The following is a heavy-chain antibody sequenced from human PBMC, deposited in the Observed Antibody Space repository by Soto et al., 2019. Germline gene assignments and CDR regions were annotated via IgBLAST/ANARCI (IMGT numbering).Heavy chain of an antibody. Sequence: GGSLRLSCAASGFTFSSYGMHWVRQAPGKGLEWVAVIWYDGSNKYYADSVKGRFTISRDNSKNTLYLQMNSLRAEDTAVYYCARDHRRRTAAEIDYWGQGTLVTVSS. D-gene: IGHD6-25*01. CDR3: ARDHRRRTAAEIDY. CDR2: IWYDGSNK. V-gene: IGHV3-33*01. J-gene: IGHJ4*02. CDR1: GFTFSSYG.